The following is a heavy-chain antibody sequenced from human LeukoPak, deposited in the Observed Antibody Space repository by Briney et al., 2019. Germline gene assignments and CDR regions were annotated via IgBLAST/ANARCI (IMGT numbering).Heavy chain of an antibody. Sequence: GGSLRLSCARSVFTVSSNYMRWVRQAPGKGLEWVSVIYSGGSTYYADSVKGRFTISRDNSKNTLYLQMNSLRAEDTAVYYCAVSSGYYYDSSGYYPYWGQGTLVTVSS. D-gene: IGHD3-22*01. CDR1: VFTVSSNY. J-gene: IGHJ4*02. CDR3: AVSSGYYYDSSGYYPY. CDR2: IYSGGST. V-gene: IGHV3-66*01.